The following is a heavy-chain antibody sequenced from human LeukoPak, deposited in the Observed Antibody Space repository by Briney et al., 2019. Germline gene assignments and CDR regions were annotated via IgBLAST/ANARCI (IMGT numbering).Heavy chain of an antibody. CDR1: GFTFSSYA. CDR2: ISGSGGST. CDR3: AKDIKGGYYDSSGHYFDY. Sequence: GGSLRLSCAASGFTFSSYAMSWVRQAPGKGLEWVSAISGSGGSTNYADSVKGRFTISRDNSKSTLYLQMNSLRAEDTAAYYCAKDIKGGYYDSSGHYFDYWGQGTLVTVSS. V-gene: IGHV3-23*01. D-gene: IGHD3-22*01. J-gene: IGHJ4*02.